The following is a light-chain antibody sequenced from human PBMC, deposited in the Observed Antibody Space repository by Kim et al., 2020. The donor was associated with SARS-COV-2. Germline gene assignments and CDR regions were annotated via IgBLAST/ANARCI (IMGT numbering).Light chain of an antibody. V-gene: IGKV3-20*01. Sequence: LSPGETVTLSGRASQRISNNYLVWYQQRPGQAPRLLIYATSRRDSGIPARFSGGGSGTDFTLTISGLQSEDFAVYYCQYYDGSFTFGGGTKVDIK. CDR3: QYYDGSFT. J-gene: IGKJ4*01. CDR1: QRISNNY. CDR2: ATS.